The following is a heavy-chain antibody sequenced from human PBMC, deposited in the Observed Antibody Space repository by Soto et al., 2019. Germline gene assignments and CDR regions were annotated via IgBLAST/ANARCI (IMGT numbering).Heavy chain of an antibody. V-gene: IGHV3-48*02. CDR3: ARGIPMKEEVTPPGIDY. D-gene: IGHD3-22*01. Sequence: GGSLRLSCEASGFTFSSHSMNWVRQAPGKGLEWVSYISSSGSTIYYADSVRGRFTISRDNAKKSLYLQMNSLRDEDTALYYCARGIPMKEEVTPPGIDYWGQGNLVTVSS. CDR1: GFTFSSHS. J-gene: IGHJ4*01. CDR2: ISSSGSTI.